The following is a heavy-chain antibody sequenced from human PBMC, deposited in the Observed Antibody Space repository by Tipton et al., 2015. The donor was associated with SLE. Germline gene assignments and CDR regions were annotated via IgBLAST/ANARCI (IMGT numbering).Heavy chain of an antibody. V-gene: IGHV4-59*12. CDR1: GGSISSYY. CDR2: MYYSGST. J-gene: IGHJ4*02. Sequence: TLSLTCTVSGGSISSYYWSWIRQPPGKGLEWIGYMYYSGSTNYNPSLKSRVTISIDTSTNQFSLKVSSVTAADTAVYYCARESKGSFDYWGQGTLVTVSS. CDR3: ARESKGSFDY. D-gene: IGHD6-6*01.